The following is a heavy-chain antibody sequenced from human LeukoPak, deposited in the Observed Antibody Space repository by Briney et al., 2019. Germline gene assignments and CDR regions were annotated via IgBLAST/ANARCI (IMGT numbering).Heavy chain of an antibody. Sequence: GASVTVSCKVSGYTLTELSMFWVRQAPGKGLEWMGSLDPEDGKTVYAQKFQGRVTMTEDTSTDTAYMELSSLRSEDTAVYYCATGYLVTAGLMDVWGQGTTVTVSS. J-gene: IGHJ6*02. V-gene: IGHV1-24*01. CDR3: ATGYLVTAGLMDV. D-gene: IGHD6-13*01. CDR1: GYTLTELS. CDR2: LDPEDGKT.